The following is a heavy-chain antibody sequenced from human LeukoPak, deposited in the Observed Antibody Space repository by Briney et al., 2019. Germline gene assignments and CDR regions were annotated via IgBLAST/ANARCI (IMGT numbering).Heavy chain of an antibody. CDR1: GYTFISYY. CDR3: AREGGSYLGDAFDI. CDR2: INPSGGST. J-gene: IGHJ3*02. D-gene: IGHD1-26*01. V-gene: IGHV1-46*01. Sequence: ASVKVSCKASGYTFISYYMHWVRQARGQGLEWMGIINPSGGSTSYAQKFQGRVTMTRDMSTSTVYMELSSLRSEDTAVYYCAREGGSYLGDAFDIWGQGTMVTVSS.